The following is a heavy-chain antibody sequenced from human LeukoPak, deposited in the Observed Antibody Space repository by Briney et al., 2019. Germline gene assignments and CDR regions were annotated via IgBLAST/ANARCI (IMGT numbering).Heavy chain of an antibody. V-gene: IGHV1-46*01. CDR3: ARGKVVTMVRGVIITYFDY. J-gene: IGHJ4*02. CDR1: GYSFTRYF. D-gene: IGHD3-10*01. CDR2: IIPSDGST. Sequence: GASVKVSCKASGYSFTRYFIHWVRQAPGQGLEWMGIIIPSDGSTSYAQKFQGSVTMTRDTSTSTVYMELSSLRSEDTAVYYCARGKVVTMVRGVIITYFDYWGQGSLVTVSS.